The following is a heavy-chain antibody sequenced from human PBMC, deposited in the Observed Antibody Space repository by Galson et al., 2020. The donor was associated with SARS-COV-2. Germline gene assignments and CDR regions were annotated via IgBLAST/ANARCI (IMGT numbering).Heavy chain of an antibody. CDR2: ISGSGGST. J-gene: IGHJ4*02. Sequence: GESLKISCAASGFTFSSYAMSWVRQAPGKGLEWVSAISGSGGSTYYADSVKGRFTISRDNSKNTLYLQMNSLRAEDTAVYYCARTYGDYVGLDYWGQGTLVTVSS. CDR1: GFTFSSYA. D-gene: IGHD4-17*01. V-gene: IGHV3-23*01. CDR3: ARTYGDYVGLDY.